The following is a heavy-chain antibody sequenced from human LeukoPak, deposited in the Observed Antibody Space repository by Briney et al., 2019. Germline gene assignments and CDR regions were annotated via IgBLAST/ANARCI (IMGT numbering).Heavy chain of an antibody. D-gene: IGHD3-16*02. CDR1: GFTFSSYA. Sequence: GGSLRLSCAASGFTFSSYAMSWVRQAPGKGLEWVSAISDSDGNTYYADSVKGRFTISRDNSKNTLYLQMNSLRAEDTAVYYCAKWDRIMITFGGVIVRWGQGTLVTVSS. V-gene: IGHV3-23*01. J-gene: IGHJ4*02. CDR3: AKWDRIMITFGGVIVR. CDR2: ISDSDGNT.